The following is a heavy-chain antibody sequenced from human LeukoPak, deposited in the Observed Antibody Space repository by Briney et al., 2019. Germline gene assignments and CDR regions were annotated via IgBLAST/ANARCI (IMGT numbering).Heavy chain of an antibody. J-gene: IGHJ5*02. CDR2: IYHSGST. Sequence: SQTLSLTCTVSGGSISSGGYYWSWIRQPPGKGLEWIGYIYHSGSTYYNPSLKSRVTISVDRSKNQFSLKLSSVTAADTAVYYCARGGGDSSGYYWNWFDPWGQGTLVTVSS. V-gene: IGHV4-30-2*01. CDR1: GGSISSGGYY. D-gene: IGHD3-22*01. CDR3: ARGGGDSSGYYWNWFDP.